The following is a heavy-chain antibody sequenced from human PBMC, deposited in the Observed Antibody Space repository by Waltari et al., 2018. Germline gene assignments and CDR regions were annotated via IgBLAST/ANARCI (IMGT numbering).Heavy chain of an antibody. D-gene: IGHD3-22*01. CDR1: GGSIYGSNYY. CDR2: IYYSGTT. J-gene: IGHJ4*02. Sequence: QLQLQQSGPGLVQPSSTLSLTCTVSGGSIYGSNYYWGWIRKPPGKELQWIGSIYYSGTTYYNPSLKSRVTVFVDTSKNQFSLKLTSVTAADTAVYYCVRTDTTGYYPYWGQGTPVSVSS. CDR3: VRTDTTGYYPY. V-gene: IGHV4-39*01.